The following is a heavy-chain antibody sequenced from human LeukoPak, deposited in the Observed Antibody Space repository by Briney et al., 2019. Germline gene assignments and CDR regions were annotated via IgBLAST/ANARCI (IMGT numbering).Heavy chain of an antibody. J-gene: IGHJ4*02. CDR2: IGRTSRDK. V-gene: IGHV3-21*04. D-gene: IGHD5-24*01. CDR3: VSGDARDF. Sequence: GGSLTLSCAASAFAFSTSTMNWVRPAPGKGLEWISSIGRTSRDKYYVVSVTGRFTISRDNVKNSLFLQMDSLRAEDAAVYYGVSGDARDFWGQGTVVTASS. CDR1: AFAFSTST.